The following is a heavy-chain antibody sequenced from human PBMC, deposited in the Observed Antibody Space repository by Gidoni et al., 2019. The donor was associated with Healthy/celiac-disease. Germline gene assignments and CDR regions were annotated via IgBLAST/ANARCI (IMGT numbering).Heavy chain of an antibody. V-gene: IGHV1-8*01. J-gene: IGHJ6*02. D-gene: IGHD3-22*01. CDR3: ARGSYYYESSGYYYYYYGMDV. CDR2: MNPNSGNT. Sequence: INWVRQATGQGLEWMGWMNPNSGNTGYAQKFQGRVTMTRNTSISTAYMELSSLRSEDTAVYYCARGSYYYESSGYYYYYYGMDVWGQGTTVTVSS.